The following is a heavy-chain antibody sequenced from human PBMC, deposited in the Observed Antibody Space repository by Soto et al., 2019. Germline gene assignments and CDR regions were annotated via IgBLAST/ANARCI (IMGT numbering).Heavy chain of an antibody. V-gene: IGHV3-49*04. CDR2: IRSKAYGGTT. Sequence: PGGSLRLSCTASGFTFGDYAMSWVRQAPGKGLEWVGFIRSKAYGGTTEYAAPVKGRFTISRDDSKSIAYLQMNSLKTEDTAVYYRTRFSLWFGLYYYYGMDVWGQGTTVTVSS. CDR1: GFTFGDYA. D-gene: IGHD3-10*01. CDR3: TRFSLWFGLYYYYGMDV. J-gene: IGHJ6*02.